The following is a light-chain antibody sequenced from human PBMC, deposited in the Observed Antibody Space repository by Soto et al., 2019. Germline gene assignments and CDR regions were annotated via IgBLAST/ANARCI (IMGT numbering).Light chain of an antibody. CDR2: GNS. CDR3: QSYDSSLREV. CDR1: SSNIGAGYD. V-gene: IGLV1-40*01. Sequence: QSVLTQPPSVSGAPGQRVTISCTGSSSNIGAGYDVHWCQQLPGTAPKLLIYGNSNRPSGVPDRFSGSKSGTSAPLAITGLQAEDEADYYCQSYDSSLREVFGTGSKVTV. J-gene: IGLJ1*01.